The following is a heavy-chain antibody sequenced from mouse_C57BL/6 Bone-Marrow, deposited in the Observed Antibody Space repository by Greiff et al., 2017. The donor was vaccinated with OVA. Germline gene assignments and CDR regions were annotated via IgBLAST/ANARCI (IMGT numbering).Heavy chain of an antibody. J-gene: IGHJ4*01. CDR1: GFTFSSYA. CDR3: ARGAMDY. V-gene: IGHV5-4*03. Sequence: EVKLMESGGGLVKPGGSLKLSCAASGFTFSSYAMSWVRQTPEQRLEWVSTISAGGSYTYYPDNVKGRFTISRDNAKNNMYLQLSHLKSEDTAMYYCARGAMDYWGQGTSGTVSS. CDR2: ISAGGSYT.